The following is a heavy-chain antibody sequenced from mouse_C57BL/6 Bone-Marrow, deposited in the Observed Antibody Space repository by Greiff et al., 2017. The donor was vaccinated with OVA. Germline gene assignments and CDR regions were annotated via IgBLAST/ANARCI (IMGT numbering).Heavy chain of an antibody. CDR3: ARDRGDYDSSWFAY. CDR2: ISDGGSYT. V-gene: IGHV5-4*01. CDR1: GFTFSSYA. D-gene: IGHD2-4*01. Sequence: DVKLVESGGGLVKPGGSLKLSCAASGFTFSSYAMSWVRQTPEKRLEWVATISDGGSYTYYPDNVKGRFTISRDNAKNNLYLQMSHLKSEDTAMYYCARDRGDYDSSWFAYWGQGTLVTVSA. J-gene: IGHJ3*01.